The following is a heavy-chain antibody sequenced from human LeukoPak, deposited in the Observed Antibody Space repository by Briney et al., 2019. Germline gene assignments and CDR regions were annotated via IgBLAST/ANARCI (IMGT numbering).Heavy chain of an antibody. D-gene: IGHD6-19*01. CDR2: ISNSGSTI. V-gene: IGHV3-11*01. J-gene: IGHJ4*02. CDR3: ASGSSAWYRSVAY. Sequence: PGGSLRLSCAASGFTFSDYYMSWIRQAPGKGLEWVSYISNSGSTIYYADSVKGRFTISRDNAKNSLSLHMNSLRAEDTAVYYCASGSSAWYRSVAYWGQGTLVTVSS. CDR1: GFTFSDYY.